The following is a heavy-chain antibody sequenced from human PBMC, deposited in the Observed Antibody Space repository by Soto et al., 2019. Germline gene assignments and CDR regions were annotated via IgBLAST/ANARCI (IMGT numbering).Heavy chain of an antibody. CDR3: ARGGRITIFGVVIIPEVYGMDV. CDR1: GGSFSGYY. CDR2: INHSGST. Sequence: PSETLSLTCAVYGGSFSGYYWSWIRQPPGKGLEWIGEINHSGSTNYNPSLKSRVTISVDTSKNQFSLKLGSVTAADTAVYYCARGGRITIFGVVIIPEVYGMDVWGQGTTVTVSS. D-gene: IGHD3-3*01. V-gene: IGHV4-34*01. J-gene: IGHJ6*02.